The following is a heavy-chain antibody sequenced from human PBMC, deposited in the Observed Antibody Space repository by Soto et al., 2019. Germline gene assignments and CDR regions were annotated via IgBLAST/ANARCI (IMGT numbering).Heavy chain of an antibody. CDR3: ATNSGSSLGHAFDI. Sequence: SVKVSCKASGVTFNRQDMRWVRQAPGQGLEWMGGIIPMFGTPHYAEKFQDRVTITADESTGTAYLELSSLTSEDTAVYYCATNSGSSLGHAFDIWGQGTMVTVSS. CDR2: IIPMFGTP. CDR1: GVTFNRQD. V-gene: IGHV1-69*13. J-gene: IGHJ3*02. D-gene: IGHD1-26*01.